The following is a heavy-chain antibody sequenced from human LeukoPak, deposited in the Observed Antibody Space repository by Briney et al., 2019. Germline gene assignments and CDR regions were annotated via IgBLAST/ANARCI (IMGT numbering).Heavy chain of an antibody. CDR1: GFTFSSYA. D-gene: IGHD6-13*01. CDR2: ISSSSSYI. V-gene: IGHV3-21*01. J-gene: IGHJ4*02. Sequence: PGGSLRLSCAASGFTFSSYAMSWVRQAPGKGLEWVSAISSSSSYIYYADSVKGRFTISRDNAKNSLYLQMNSLRAGDTAVYYCASVSLYSSSWYLDYWGQGTLVTVSS. CDR3: ASVSLYSSSWYLDY.